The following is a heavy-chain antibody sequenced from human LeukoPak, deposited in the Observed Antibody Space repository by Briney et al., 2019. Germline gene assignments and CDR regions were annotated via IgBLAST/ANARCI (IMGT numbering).Heavy chain of an antibody. D-gene: IGHD3-16*02. CDR3: ARDMGVPDYDYVWGSYRWRDY. Sequence: ASVKVSCKASGYTFTSYGISWVRQAPGQGLEWMGWISAYNGNTNYAQKLQGRVTMTTDTSTSTAYMELRSLRSDDTAVYYCARDMGVPDYDYVWGSYRWRDYWGQGTLVTVSS. J-gene: IGHJ4*02. CDR1: GYTFTSYG. V-gene: IGHV1-18*01. CDR2: ISAYNGNT.